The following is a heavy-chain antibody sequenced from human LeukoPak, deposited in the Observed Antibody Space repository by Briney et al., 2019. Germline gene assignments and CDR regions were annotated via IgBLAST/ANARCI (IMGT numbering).Heavy chain of an antibody. D-gene: IGHD2-15*01. CDR3: ARVRQGYCSGGSCYYYYYMDV. CDR1: GFTFSSYS. CDR2: ISSSSSYI. Sequence: PEGSLRLSCAASGFTFSSYSMNWVRQAPGKGLEWVSSISSSSSYIYYADSVKGRFTISRDNAKNSLYLQMNSLRAEDTAVYYCARVRQGYCSGGSCYYYYYMDVWGKGTTVTISS. J-gene: IGHJ6*03. V-gene: IGHV3-21*01.